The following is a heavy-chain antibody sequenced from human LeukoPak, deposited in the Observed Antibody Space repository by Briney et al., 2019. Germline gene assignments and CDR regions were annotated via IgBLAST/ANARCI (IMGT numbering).Heavy chain of an antibody. J-gene: IGHJ4*02. CDR2: MNPNSGNT. Sequence: ASVKVSCKASGYTFTSYDISWVRQVTGQGLEWMGWMNPNSGNTGYAQKFQGRVTITRNTSISTAYMELSSLRSEDTAVYYCARAPSRFLEWFSGGDFDYWGQGTLVTVSS. V-gene: IGHV1-8*01. CDR1: GYTFTSYD. CDR3: ARAPSRFLEWFSGGDFDY. D-gene: IGHD3-3*01.